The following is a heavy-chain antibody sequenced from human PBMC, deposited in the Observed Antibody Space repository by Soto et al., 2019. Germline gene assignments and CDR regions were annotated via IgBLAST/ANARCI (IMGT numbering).Heavy chain of an antibody. CDR2: INYSGST. J-gene: IGHJ3*02. V-gene: IGHV4-30-4*08. D-gene: IGHD2-8*01. Sequence: SETLSLTCTVSGGSIRSGGYYWSWIRQHPGKGLEWIGYINYSGSTYYNPSLKSRVTISVDTSKNQFSLKLSSVTAADTAVYYCASDRCTNGVCYTGHAFDICGQGTMVTGSS. CDR3: ASDRCTNGVCYTGHAFDI. CDR1: GGSIRSGGYY.